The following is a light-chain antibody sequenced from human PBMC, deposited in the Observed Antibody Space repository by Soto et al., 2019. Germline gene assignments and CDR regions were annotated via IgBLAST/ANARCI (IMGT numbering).Light chain of an antibody. Sequence: QSVPTQPPSVSGAPGQRVTNSCTGSSSNIGAGYDVHWYQQLPGTAPKLLIYGNSNRPSGVPDRFSGSKSGTSASLAITGLQAEDEADYYCQSYDSSLSGWVFGGATKLTVL. J-gene: IGLJ3*02. V-gene: IGLV1-40*01. CDR1: SSNIGAGYD. CDR3: QSYDSSLSGWV. CDR2: GNS.